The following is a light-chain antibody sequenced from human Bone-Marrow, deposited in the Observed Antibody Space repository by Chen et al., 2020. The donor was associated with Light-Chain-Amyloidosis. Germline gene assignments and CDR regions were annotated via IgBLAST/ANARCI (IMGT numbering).Light chain of an antibody. J-gene: IGLJ2*01. CDR2: RDT. Sequence: SYELTHPPSVSVSPGQTARLTRSGDDLTTKYAYWYQQKPGQAPVLVIHRDTERPSGISERFSGSSSGTTATLTISGVQAEDEADYHCQSADSSGTYEVIFGGGTKLTVL. CDR1: DLTTKY. V-gene: IGLV3-25*03. CDR3: QSADSSGTYEVI.